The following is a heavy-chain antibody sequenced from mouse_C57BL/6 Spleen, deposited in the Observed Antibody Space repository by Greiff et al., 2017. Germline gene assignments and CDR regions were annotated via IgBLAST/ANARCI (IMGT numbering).Heavy chain of an antibody. CDR1: GYTFTDYE. D-gene: IGHD2-12*01. J-gene: IGHJ3*01. CDR2: IDPETGGT. V-gene: IGHV1-15*01. Sequence: VQLVESGAELVRPGASVTLSCKASGYTFTDYEMHWVKQTPVHGLEWIGAIDPETGGTAYNQKFKGKAILTADKSSSTAYMELRSLTSEDSAVYYCTHDERAWFAYWGQGTLVTVSA. CDR3: THDERAWFAY.